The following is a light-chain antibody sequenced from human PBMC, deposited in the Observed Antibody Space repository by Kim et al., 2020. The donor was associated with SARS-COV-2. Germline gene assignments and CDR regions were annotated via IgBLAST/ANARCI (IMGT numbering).Light chain of an antibody. V-gene: IGKV1-12*01. CDR2: GAS. CDR3: QQANSFPPWT. Sequence: VGDRVTITCRESQDIRTWLALYQQKPGKAPKLLVYGASSLESGVPSRFSGSEYGTDFTLASARLQPADSATYYCQQANSFPPWTFGQGTKVDIK. J-gene: IGKJ1*01. CDR1: QDIRTW.